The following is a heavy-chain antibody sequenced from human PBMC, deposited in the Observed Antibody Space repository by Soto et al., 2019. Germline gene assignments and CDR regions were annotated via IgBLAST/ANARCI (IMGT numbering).Heavy chain of an antibody. CDR1: GFTFSSYA. Sequence: QVQLVESGGGVVQPGRSLRLSCAASGFTFSSYAMHWVRQAPGKGLEWVAVISYDGSNKYYADSVKGRFTISRDNSKNTLYRQMNSLGAEDTAVYYCARDRGTAAAIPDGEAGWFDPWGQGSLVTVSS. CDR2: ISYDGSNK. V-gene: IGHV3-30-3*01. J-gene: IGHJ5*02. CDR3: ARDRGTAAAIPDGEAGWFDP. D-gene: IGHD2-2*02.